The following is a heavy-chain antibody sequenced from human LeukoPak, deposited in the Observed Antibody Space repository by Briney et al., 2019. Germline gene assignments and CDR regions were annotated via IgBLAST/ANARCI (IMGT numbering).Heavy chain of an antibody. CDR2: INTYTGNP. CDR1: GYTFTGYY. CDR3: VRDQAAAPSGNYFDP. V-gene: IGHV7-4-1*02. Sequence: ASVKVSCKASGYTFTGYYMHWVRQAPGQGLEWMGWINTYTGNPIYARGFTGRFDFSVDTSVTTAYLQITDLMPDDSAFYYCVRDQAAAPSGNYFDPWGQGTLVTVSS. D-gene: IGHD6-13*01. J-gene: IGHJ5*02.